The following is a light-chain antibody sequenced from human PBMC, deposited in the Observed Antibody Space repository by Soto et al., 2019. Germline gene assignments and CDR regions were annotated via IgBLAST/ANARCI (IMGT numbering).Light chain of an antibody. V-gene: IGLV1-51*01. J-gene: IGLJ2*01. Sequence: QSVLTQPPSVSAAPGQNVTISCSGTSSNIGNNYVSWYQHLPGTAPKLVVYANDRRPSDLPGRFSGSKSGNTASLTISGLQAEDEAHYYCSSFTSKSTLIFGGGTKLTVL. CDR2: AND. CDR3: SSFTSKSTLI. CDR1: SSNIGNNY.